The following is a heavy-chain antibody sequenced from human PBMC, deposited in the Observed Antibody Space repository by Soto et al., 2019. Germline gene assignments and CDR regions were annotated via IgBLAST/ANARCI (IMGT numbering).Heavy chain of an antibody. J-gene: IGHJ4*02. V-gene: IGHV3-15*07. Sequence: EVQLLESGGGLVQPGGSLRLSCAASGINFNSAWMNWVRQAPGKGLEWVGRIRSKADGGTTDYAAPVKGRFTISRYDAKDTLYLQMDSLITEDTAVYYCTTLKGYWGRGTLVTVSA. CDR3: TTLKGY. CDR1: GINFNSAW. CDR2: IRSKADGGTT.